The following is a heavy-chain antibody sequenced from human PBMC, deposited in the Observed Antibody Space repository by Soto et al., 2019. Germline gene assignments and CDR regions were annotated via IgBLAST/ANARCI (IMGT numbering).Heavy chain of an antibody. V-gene: IGHV3-11*01. D-gene: IGHD4-17*01. J-gene: IGHJ4*02. CDR2: ISSSGSTI. CDR3: ARTSDDGDYDPSLYYFDY. CDR1: GFTFSDYY. Sequence: QVQLVESGGGLVKPGGSLRLSCAASGFTFSDYYMSWIRQAPGKGLEWVSYISSSGSTIYYADSVKGRFTISRDNAKNSMYLQMNSLRAEDTAVYYCARTSDDGDYDPSLYYFDYWGQGTLVTVSS.